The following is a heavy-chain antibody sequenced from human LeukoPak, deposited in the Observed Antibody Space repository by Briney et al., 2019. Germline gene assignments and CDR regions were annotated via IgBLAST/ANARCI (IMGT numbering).Heavy chain of an antibody. CDR3: GKTTVGYSSGQKPAWPVDY. D-gene: IGHD6-19*01. CDR2: IFGSGGSP. CDR1: GFTFGSNA. Sequence: PGGSLRLSCEASGFTFGSNAMYWVRQAPGKGLEWVAGIFGSGGSPHYAGSVKGRFTISRDNSRNTVYLQINSLRAEDTAVYYCGKTTVGYSSGQKPAWPVDYWGQGSLVTVSS. J-gene: IGHJ4*02. V-gene: IGHV3-23*01.